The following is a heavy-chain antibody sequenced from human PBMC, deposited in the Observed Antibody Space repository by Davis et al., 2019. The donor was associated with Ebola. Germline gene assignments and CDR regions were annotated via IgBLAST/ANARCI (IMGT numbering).Heavy chain of an antibody. D-gene: IGHD4-11*01. V-gene: IGHV3-53*01. Sequence: PGGSLRLSCAASGFTVSSHYMNWVRQAPGKGLEWVSVVYSGGSTYYADSVKGRFTVYRDISKNTLFLQIISLRVEDTAVYYCARGLTTDGAFDIWGQGTMVTVSS. CDR3: ARGLTTDGAFDI. CDR1: GFTVSSHY. J-gene: IGHJ3*02. CDR2: VYSGGST.